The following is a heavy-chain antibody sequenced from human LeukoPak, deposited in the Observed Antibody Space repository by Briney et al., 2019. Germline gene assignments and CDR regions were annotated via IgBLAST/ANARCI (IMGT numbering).Heavy chain of an antibody. J-gene: IGHJ2*01. D-gene: IGHD4-17*01. CDR1: GLTVSSNY. CDR3: AGLLTTAIRWAWYFDL. V-gene: IGHV3-66*04. CDR2: VYPDGNT. Sequence: GGSLRLSCVASGLTVSSNYMSWVRQVPGRGLEWVSVVYPDGNTYYADSAKGRFAISTDISKNTLFLQMGSLRAEDTAVYYCAGLLTTAIRWAWYFDLWGRGTLVTVSS.